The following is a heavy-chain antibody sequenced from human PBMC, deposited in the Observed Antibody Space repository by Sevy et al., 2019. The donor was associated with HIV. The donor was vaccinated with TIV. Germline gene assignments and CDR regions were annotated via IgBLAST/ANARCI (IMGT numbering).Heavy chain of an antibody. CDR2: IYYSGST. V-gene: IGHV4-31*03. D-gene: IGHD3-10*01. CDR3: ASSTPIWFGELLSLNYYYYGMDG. Sequence: SETLSLTCTVSGGSISSGGYYWSWIRQHPGKGLEWIGYIYYSGSTYYNPSLKSRVTISVDTSKNQFSLKLSSVTAADTAGYYCASSTPIWFGELLSLNYYYYGMDGWGQGTTVTVSS. CDR1: GGSISSGGYY. J-gene: IGHJ6*02.